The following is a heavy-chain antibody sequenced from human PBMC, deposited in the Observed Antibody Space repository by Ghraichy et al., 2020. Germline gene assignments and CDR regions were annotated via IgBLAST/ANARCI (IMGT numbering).Heavy chain of an antibody. J-gene: IGHJ4*02. CDR1: GFILSEYT. V-gene: IGHV3-74*01. D-gene: IGHD1-1*01. CDR2: IKTDGSTK. CDR3: ARDLHWHLFDF. Sequence: GGSLRLSWTASGFILSEYTRHWVRQAPGEGLVWVARIKTDGSTKAYADSVKGRFTISRDNAKNTLYLQMNSLRVGDTAVYYCARDLHWHLFDFWGLGTLVTVSS.